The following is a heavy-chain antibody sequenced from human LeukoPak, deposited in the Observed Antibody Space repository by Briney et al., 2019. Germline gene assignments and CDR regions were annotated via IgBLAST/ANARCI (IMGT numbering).Heavy chain of an antibody. V-gene: IGHV1-46*01. Sequence: ASVKVSCKASGYILSSYNMHWVRQAPGQGLEWLGIINPSGGDTKYAQKFQGRVTLTRDKSTSTAYMELRSLRSDDTAVYYCARVNTYDSSGFRGYYYYYYMDVWGKGTTVTVSS. J-gene: IGHJ6*03. CDR2: INPSGGDT. CDR1: GYILSSYN. CDR3: ARVNTYDSSGFRGYYYYYYMDV. D-gene: IGHD3-22*01.